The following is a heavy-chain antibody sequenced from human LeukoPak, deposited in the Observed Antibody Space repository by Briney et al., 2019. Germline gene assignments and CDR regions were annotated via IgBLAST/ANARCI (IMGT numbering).Heavy chain of an antibody. D-gene: IGHD5-18*01. J-gene: IGHJ4*02. CDR2: INHSGST. V-gene: IGHV4-34*01. CDR3: ARVQGYSRFFDY. Sequence: SETLSLTCAVYGGSFSGYYWSWIRQPPGKGLEWIGEINHSGSTNYNPSLKSRVTISVDTSKNQFSLKLSSVTAAETAVYYCARVQGYSRFFDYWGQGTLVTVSS. CDR1: GGSFSGYY.